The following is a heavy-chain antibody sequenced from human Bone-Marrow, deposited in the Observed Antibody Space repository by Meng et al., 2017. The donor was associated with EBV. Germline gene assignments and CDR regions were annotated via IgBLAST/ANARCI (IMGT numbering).Heavy chain of an antibody. CDR3: ARSPPGLGRIRFHYFDY. V-gene: IGHV4-34*01. J-gene: IGHJ4*02. CDR2: INHSGST. CDR1: GGSFSGDY. D-gene: IGHD3-10*01. Sequence: VELREGGTCLLNAWEVLSLTGAVYGGSFSGDYWGGIGQPPGKGLEWIGEINHSGSTNYNPSLKSRVTISVDTSKNQFSLKLSSVTAADTAVYYCARSPPGLGRIRFHYFDYWGQGTLVTVSS.